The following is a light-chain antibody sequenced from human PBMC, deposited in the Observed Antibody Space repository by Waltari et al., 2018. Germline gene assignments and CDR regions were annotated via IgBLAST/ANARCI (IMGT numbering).Light chain of an antibody. CDR1: QSVSSNY. Sequence: EIVLTQSPGTLSLSPGERATLSCRASQSVSSNYVAWYQQKPGQAPRLLIYEASSRASGIPDRFSGDGSGTDFTLTISRLEPEDFAVYYCQHYGTSRTFGQGTKLEIK. J-gene: IGKJ2*01. V-gene: IGKV3-20*01. CDR3: QHYGTSRT. CDR2: EAS.